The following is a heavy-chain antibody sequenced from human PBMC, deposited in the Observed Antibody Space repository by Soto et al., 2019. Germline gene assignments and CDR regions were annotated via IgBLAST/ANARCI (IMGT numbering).Heavy chain of an antibody. Sequence: GASVKVSCKASGYTFTSYAMHWVRQAPGQRLEWMGWINAGNGNTKYSQKFQGRVTITRDTSASTAYMELSSLRSEDTAVYYCARHSSSSVYYYYYMDVWGKGTTVTVS. V-gene: IGHV1-3*01. CDR1: GYTFTSYA. CDR3: ARHSSSSVYYYYYMDV. D-gene: IGHD6-6*01. J-gene: IGHJ6*03. CDR2: INAGNGNT.